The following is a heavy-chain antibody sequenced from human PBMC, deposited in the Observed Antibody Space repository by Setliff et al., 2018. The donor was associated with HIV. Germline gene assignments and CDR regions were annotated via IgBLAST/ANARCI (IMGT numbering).Heavy chain of an antibody. CDR3: ARSEGQWLRPEGALCDY. D-gene: IGHD5-12*01. V-gene: IGHV1-18*01. J-gene: IGHJ4*02. CDR2: MSTYNGNT. CDR1: GYTFTSYD. Sequence: ASVKVSCKASGYTFTSYDISWVRQAPGQGLEWMGWMSTYNGNTNYAQKGQGRVTMTTDTSTSTAYMELRSLRSDDTAGYYCARSEGQWLRPEGALCDYWGQGTLVTVSS.